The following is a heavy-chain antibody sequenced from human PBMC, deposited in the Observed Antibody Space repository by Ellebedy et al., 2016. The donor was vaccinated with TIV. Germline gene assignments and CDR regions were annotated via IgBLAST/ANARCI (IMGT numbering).Heavy chain of an antibody. D-gene: IGHD1-26*01. V-gene: IGHV3-23*01. Sequence: GESLKISCAASGFTFPPYAMHCVRQAPGRGLEWVSIVTGSSGFTCYADSVKGRFTTSRDDSKSTLYLQMNSLRVDDTAVYYCATVGGRFFGSLHVWGQGTTVTVSS. J-gene: IGHJ6*02. CDR1: GFTFPPYA. CDR3: ATVGGRFFGSLHV. CDR2: VTGSSGFT.